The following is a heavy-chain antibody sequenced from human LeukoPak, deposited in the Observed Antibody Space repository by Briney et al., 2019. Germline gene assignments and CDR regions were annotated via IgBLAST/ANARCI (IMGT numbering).Heavy chain of an antibody. J-gene: IGHJ3*02. CDR3: ATGGRYCSGGSCSDDAFDI. V-gene: IGHV3-48*01. D-gene: IGHD2-15*01. Sequence: GGSLRLSCAASGFTFSSYSMNWVRQAPGKGLEWVSYISSSSSTIYYADSVKGRFTISRDNSKNTLYLQMNSLRAEDTAVYYCATGGRYCSGGSCSDDAFDIWGQGTMVTVSS. CDR1: GFTFSSYS. CDR2: ISSSSSTI.